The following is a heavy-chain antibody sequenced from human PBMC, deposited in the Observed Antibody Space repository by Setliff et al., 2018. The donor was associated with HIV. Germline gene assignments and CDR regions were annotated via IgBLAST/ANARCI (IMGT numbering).Heavy chain of an antibody. CDR3: ARLTRYYEGSGYAFDY. J-gene: IGHJ4*02. Sequence: SETLSLTCAVYGGSFSGYYWSWIRQPPGKGLEWIGEINHSGSTNYNPSLKSRVTISVDTSKNQFSLKLSSVAAADTAIYYCARLTRYYEGSGYAFDYWGQGTLVTVSS. CDR1: GGSFSGYY. V-gene: IGHV4-34*01. D-gene: IGHD3-22*01. CDR2: INHSGST.